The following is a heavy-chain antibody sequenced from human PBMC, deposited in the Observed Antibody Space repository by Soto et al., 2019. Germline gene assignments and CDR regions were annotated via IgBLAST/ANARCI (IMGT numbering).Heavy chain of an antibody. J-gene: IGHJ4*02. Sequence: GGSLRLSCAASGFTFSSYAMSWVRQAPGKGLEWVSAISGSGGSTYYADSVKGRFTISRDNSKNTLYLQMNSLRAEDTAVYYCAKDLGLSLWFGEHTSIDYWGQGTLVTVSS. D-gene: IGHD3-10*01. V-gene: IGHV3-23*01. CDR2: ISGSGGST. CDR3: AKDLGLSLWFGEHTSIDY. CDR1: GFTFSSYA.